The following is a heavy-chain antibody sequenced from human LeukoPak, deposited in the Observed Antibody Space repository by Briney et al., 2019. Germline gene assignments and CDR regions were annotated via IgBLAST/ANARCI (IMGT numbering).Heavy chain of an antibody. CDR2: IWNDGSNK. Sequence: GGSLRPSCAASGFTFSTYGFHWVRQAPGKGLEWVAVIWNDGSNKYYADSVRGRFTISKDNSKNTLYLQMNSLRAEDTAVYYCARDDKLGIFDYWGQGTLVTVSS. D-gene: IGHD7-27*01. J-gene: IGHJ4*02. CDR1: GFTFSTYG. CDR3: ARDDKLGIFDY. V-gene: IGHV3-33*01.